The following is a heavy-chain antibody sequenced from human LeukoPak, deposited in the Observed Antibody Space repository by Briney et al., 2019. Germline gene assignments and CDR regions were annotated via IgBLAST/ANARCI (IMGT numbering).Heavy chain of an antibody. D-gene: IGHD3-3*01. J-gene: IGHJ6*03. Sequence: SETLSLTCAVYGGSFSSGGYYWSWIRQHPGKGLEWIGYIYYSGSTYYNPSLKSRVTMSVDTSKNQFSLKLSSVTAADTAVYYCARFGAERYDFWSGYYFDYYYYYYMDVWGKGTTVTVSS. V-gene: IGHV4-31*11. CDR1: GGSFSSGGYY. CDR2: IYYSGST. CDR3: ARFGAERYDFWSGYYFDYYYYYYMDV.